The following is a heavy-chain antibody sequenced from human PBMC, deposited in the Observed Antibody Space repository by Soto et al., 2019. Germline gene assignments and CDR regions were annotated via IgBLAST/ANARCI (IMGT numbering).Heavy chain of an antibody. D-gene: IGHD6-19*01. V-gene: IGHV1-18*04. CDR2: VSAYNGNT. Sequence: ASVKVSCKASGYTFTSYGISWVLQAPGQGLEWMGWVSAYNGNTNYAQKLQGRVTMTTDTSTSTAYMELRSLRSDDTAVYYCAILEVAGTSPYFDYWGQGTLVTVSS. J-gene: IGHJ4*02. CDR3: AILEVAGTSPYFDY. CDR1: GYTFTSYG.